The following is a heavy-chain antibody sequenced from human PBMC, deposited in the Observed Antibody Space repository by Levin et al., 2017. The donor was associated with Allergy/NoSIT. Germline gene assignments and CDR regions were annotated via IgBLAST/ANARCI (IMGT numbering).Heavy chain of an antibody. CDR1: GFTFSPYY. CDR2: IHSDTTIT. CDR3: VRGGCSSTSCLDY. Sequence: GESLKISCAASGFTFSPYYMHWVRQAPGKGLAWVSNIHSDTTITNYADSVKGRFTISRDNAKNTLYLQMNSLRAEDTAVYYCVRGGCSSTSCLDYWGQGTLVTVSS. V-gene: IGHV3-74*01. J-gene: IGHJ4*02. D-gene: IGHD2-2*01.